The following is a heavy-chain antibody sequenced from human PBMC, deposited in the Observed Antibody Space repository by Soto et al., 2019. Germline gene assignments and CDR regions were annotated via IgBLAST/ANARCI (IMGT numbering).Heavy chain of an antibody. D-gene: IGHD2-15*01. CDR3: SRGRYCLTGRCFPNWFDS. Sequence: ILSLTCTVSDDSPSTVDYFWAWIRQPPGQALEYIGYIYKSTTTYYNPSFESRVAISLDTSKSQFSLTVTSVTAADTAVYFCSRGRYCLTGRCFPNWFDSWGQGTLVTVSS. J-gene: IGHJ5*01. CDR1: DDSPSTVDYF. V-gene: IGHV4-30-4*01. CDR2: IYKSTTT.